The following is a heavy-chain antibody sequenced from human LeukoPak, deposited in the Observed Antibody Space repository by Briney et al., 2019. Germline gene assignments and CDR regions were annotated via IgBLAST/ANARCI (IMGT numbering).Heavy chain of an antibody. J-gene: IGHJ3*02. CDR2: ISYDGSNK. Sequence: GGSLRLSCAASGFTFSSYGMHWVRQAPGKGLEWVAVISYDGSNKYYAGSVKGRFTISRDNSKNTLYLQMNSLRAEDTAVYYCARDPVVSGGDAFDIWGQGTMVTVSS. CDR1: GFTFSSYG. D-gene: IGHD3-10*01. CDR3: ARDPVVSGGDAFDI. V-gene: IGHV3-30*03.